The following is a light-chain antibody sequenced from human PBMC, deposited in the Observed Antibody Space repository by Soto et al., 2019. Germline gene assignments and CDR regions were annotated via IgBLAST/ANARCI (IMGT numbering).Light chain of an antibody. CDR1: QTVSNNY. CDR2: NVS. V-gene: IGKV3-20*01. J-gene: IGKJ2*01. CDR3: QPYGTSPREYT. Sequence: EIVLTQSPGTLSLSPGERATLSCRASQTVSNNYFAWYQQKPGQPPRLLILNVSMRAAGIPDRFSGSGSGTDFTLTIGSLEPEDFAVYYCQPYGTSPREYTFGQGTKLEIK.